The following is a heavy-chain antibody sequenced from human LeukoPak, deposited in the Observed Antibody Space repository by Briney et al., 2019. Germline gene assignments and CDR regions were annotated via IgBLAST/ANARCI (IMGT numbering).Heavy chain of an antibody. CDR2: IYYSKNT. D-gene: IGHD5-18*01. CDR3: MSPRGFSYGYFDY. J-gene: IGHJ4*02. V-gene: IGHV4-39*01. Sequence: SETLSLTCTVSGGSISSSSAYWGWIRQPPGKGLEWIGSIYYSKNTYYNPALKSRVTISADTSKNQFSLTLGSVSATDTAVYDCMSPRGFSYGYFDYWGQGTLVTVSS. CDR1: GGSISSSSAY.